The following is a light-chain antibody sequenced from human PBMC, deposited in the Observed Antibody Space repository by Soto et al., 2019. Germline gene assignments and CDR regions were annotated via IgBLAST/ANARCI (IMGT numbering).Light chain of an antibody. CDR1: SSDVGGYNY. CDR2: DVS. J-gene: IGLJ1*01. Sequence: QSALTQTASVSGSPGQSITISCTGTSSDVGGYNYVCWYQQHPGKAPQLMIYDVSNRPSGVSHRFSGYKSGNTASLTISGLQAEDAADYYCSSYTSSSARGVFGTGTKVTVL. V-gene: IGLV2-14*01. CDR3: SSYTSSSARGV.